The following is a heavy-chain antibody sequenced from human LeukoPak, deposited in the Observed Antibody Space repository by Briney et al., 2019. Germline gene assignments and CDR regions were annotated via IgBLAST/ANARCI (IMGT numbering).Heavy chain of an antibody. Sequence: ASVKVSCKASGYTFTSYGISWVRQAPGQGLERMGWISAYNGNTNYAQKLHGRVTMTTDTSTSTAYMELRSLRSDDTAVYYCARLESYGDYSIKGYYFDYWGQGTLVTVSS. V-gene: IGHV1-18*01. CDR3: ARLESYGDYSIKGYYFDY. J-gene: IGHJ4*02. D-gene: IGHD4-17*01. CDR1: GYTFTSYG. CDR2: ISAYNGNT.